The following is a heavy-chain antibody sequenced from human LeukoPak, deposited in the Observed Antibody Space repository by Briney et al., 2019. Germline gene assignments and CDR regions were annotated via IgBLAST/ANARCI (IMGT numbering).Heavy chain of an antibody. CDR3: ARRQGCSSTSCPPDY. Sequence: KPGEALKISCRGSGYSFTTYWIGWVRQMPGKGLEWMGINYPGDSDTSSSPSFQGQVTMSADKSINTAYLQWSSLKASDTAMYYCARRQGCSSTSCPPDYWGQGTLVTVSS. D-gene: IGHD2-2*01. J-gene: IGHJ4*02. V-gene: IGHV5-51*01. CDR1: GYSFTTYW. CDR2: NYPGDSDT.